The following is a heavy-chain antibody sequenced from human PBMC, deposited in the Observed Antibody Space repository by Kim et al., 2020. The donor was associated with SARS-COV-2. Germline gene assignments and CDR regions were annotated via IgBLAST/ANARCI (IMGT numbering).Heavy chain of an antibody. Sequence: GGSLRLSCAASGFTFNSYAMTWVRQAPGKGLEWVSVITSGGNTYYKESVKGRFTISRDTSKNILYLYMSSLRAEDTAVYYCAKSARSWYLYFYGSDVWG. V-gene: IGHV3-23*03. CDR3: AKSARSWYLYFYGSDV. J-gene: IGHJ6*02. CDR2: ITSGGNT. D-gene: IGHD6-13*01. CDR1: GFTFNSYA.